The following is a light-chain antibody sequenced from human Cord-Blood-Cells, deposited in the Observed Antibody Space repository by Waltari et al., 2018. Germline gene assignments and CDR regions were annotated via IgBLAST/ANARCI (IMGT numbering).Light chain of an antibody. CDR3: CSYAGSSTHVV. J-gene: IGLJ2*01. V-gene: IGLV2-23*02. CDR2: EVS. Sequence: QSALTQPASVSGSPGQSITISCTGTSSDVRSYNLVSWYQQHPGKAPKLMIYEVSKRPSGVSNRFSGSKSGNTASLTISGLQAEDEADYYCCSYAGSSTHVVFGGGTKLTVL. CDR1: SSDVRSYNL.